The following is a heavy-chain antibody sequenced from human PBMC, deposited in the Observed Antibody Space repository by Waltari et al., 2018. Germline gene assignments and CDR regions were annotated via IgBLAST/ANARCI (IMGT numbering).Heavy chain of an antibody. D-gene: IGHD3-22*01. Sequence: QVQLQESGPGLVKPSETLSLTRAVSCYSISRAYYWGWIRQSPGKGLEWIGSFHQSGSTYYNPSLQNRVTILVDRSNDQFSLRLNSVTVADTAVYYCARSYYYDTSGYHYFAYWGQGALVTVSS. CDR3: ARSYYYDTSGYHYFAY. V-gene: IGHV4-38-2*01. CDR2: FHQSGST. J-gene: IGHJ4*02. CDR1: CYSISRAYY.